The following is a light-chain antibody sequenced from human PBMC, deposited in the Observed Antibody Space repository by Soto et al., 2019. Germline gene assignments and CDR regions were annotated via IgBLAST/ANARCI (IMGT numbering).Light chain of an antibody. CDR3: QQTYSTPWT. V-gene: IGKV1-39*01. CDR1: QSISSY. Sequence: DIQMTQSPSSLSASVGDRVTIICRASQSISSYLNWYQQKPGKAPKLLIYAASSLQSGVPSRFSGSGSGTDFTLTISSLQPEDFATYDCQQTYSTPWTFGQGTKVEIK. CDR2: AAS. J-gene: IGKJ1*01.